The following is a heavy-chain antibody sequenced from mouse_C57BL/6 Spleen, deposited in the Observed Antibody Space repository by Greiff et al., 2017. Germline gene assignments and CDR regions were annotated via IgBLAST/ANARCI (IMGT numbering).Heavy chain of an antibody. CDR1: GYTFTDYN. Sequence: EVQLVESGPELVKPGASVKIPCKASGYTFTDYNMDWVKQSHGKSLEWIGDINPNNGGTIYNQKFKGKATLTVDKSSSTAYMELRSLTSEDTAVYYCAREGYYSNYPYAMDYWGQGTTLTVSS. CDR3: AREGYYSNYPYAMDY. D-gene: IGHD2-5*01. J-gene: IGHJ2*01. CDR2: INPNNGGT. V-gene: IGHV1-18*01.